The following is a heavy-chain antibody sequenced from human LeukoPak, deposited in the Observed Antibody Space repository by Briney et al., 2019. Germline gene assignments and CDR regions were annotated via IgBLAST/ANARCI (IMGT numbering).Heavy chain of an antibody. CDR2: ISSSSSYI. CDR3: ASGDSSSWYLMGY. D-gene: IGHD6-13*01. J-gene: IGHJ4*02. CDR1: GFTFSSYS. V-gene: IGHV3-21*01. Sequence: PGGSLRLSCAASGFTFSSYSMNWVRQAPGKGLEWVSSISSSSSYIYYADSVKGRFTMSRDNAKNSLYLQMNSLRAEDTAVYYCASGDSSSWYLMGYWGQGTLVTVSS.